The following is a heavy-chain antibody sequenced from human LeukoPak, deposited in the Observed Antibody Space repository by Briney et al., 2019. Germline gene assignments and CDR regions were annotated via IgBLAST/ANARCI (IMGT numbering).Heavy chain of an antibody. J-gene: IGHJ5*01. V-gene: IGHV4-59*01. CDR1: GGSISSYY. CDR2: IYYSGST. CDR3: ARSRWFDS. Sequence: SETLSLTCTVSGGSISSYYWSWIRQPPGKGLEWIGYIYYSGSTNYNPSLKSRVTISVDTSKNQFSLKLSSVTAADTAVYYCARSRWFDSWGQGTLVSVSS.